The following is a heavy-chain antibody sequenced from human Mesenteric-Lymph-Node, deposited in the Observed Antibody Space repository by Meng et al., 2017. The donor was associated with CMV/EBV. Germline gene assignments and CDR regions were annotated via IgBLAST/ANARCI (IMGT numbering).Heavy chain of an antibody. CDR3: ARLGPTIFGVVIHNYYYYGMDV. CDR1: GGTFSSYA. D-gene: IGHD3-3*01. J-gene: IGHJ6*02. Sequence: SVKVSCKASGGTFSSYAISWVRQAPGQGLEWMGGIIPIFGTANYAQKFQGRVTITTDESTSTAYMELSRLRSDDTDVYYCARLGPTIFGVVIHNYYYYGMDVWGQGTTVTVSS. V-gene: IGHV1-69*05. CDR2: IIPIFGTA.